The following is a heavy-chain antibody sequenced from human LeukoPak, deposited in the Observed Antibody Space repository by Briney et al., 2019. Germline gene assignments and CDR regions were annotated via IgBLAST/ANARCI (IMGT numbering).Heavy chain of an antibody. Sequence: GASVKVSCKASGYTFTGYYMHWVRQAPGQGLEWMGGIIPIFGTANYAQKFQGRVTITADKSTSTAYMELSSLRSEDTAVYYCARDNVAVAGYFDYWGQGTLVTVSS. CDR1: GYTFTGYY. CDR3: ARDNVAVAGYFDY. J-gene: IGHJ4*02. D-gene: IGHD6-19*01. V-gene: IGHV1-69*06. CDR2: IIPIFGTA.